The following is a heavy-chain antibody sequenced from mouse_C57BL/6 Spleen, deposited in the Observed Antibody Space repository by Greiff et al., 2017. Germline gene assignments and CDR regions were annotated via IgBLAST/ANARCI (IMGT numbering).Heavy chain of an antibody. CDR3: ARRTLSNYLYFDY. Sequence: VHLVESDAELVKPGASVKISCKVSGCTFTDHTIHWMKQRPEQGLEWIGYIYPRDGSTKYNEKFKGKATLTADKSSSTAYMQLNSLTSEDATVYFCARRTLSNYLYFDYWGQGTTLTVSS. CDR1: GCTFTDHT. D-gene: IGHD2-5*01. V-gene: IGHV1-78*01. J-gene: IGHJ2*01. CDR2: IYPRDGST.